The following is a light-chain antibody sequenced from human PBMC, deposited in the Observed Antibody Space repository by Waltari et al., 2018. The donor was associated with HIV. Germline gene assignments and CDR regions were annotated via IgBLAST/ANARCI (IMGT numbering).Light chain of an antibody. J-gene: IGLJ1*01. CDR3: QSADSSGTFYV. CDR2: KDS. Sequence: SYELTQPPSVSVSPGQTARITCSGDALPKHYAYWYQQKPGQAPALVIYKDSERPSGIPERFSGSSSGTTVTLTISGVQAEDEADYYCQSADSSGTFYVFGTGTKVTVL. V-gene: IGLV3-25*03. CDR1: ALPKHY.